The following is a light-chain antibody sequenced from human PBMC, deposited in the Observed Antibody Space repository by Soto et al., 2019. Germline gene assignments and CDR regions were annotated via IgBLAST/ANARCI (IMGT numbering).Light chain of an antibody. Sequence: QSLLTQPPSASGSPVQSVTISCTGTSSDVGGYNYVSWYQQHPGKAPKPMIYEVSKRPSGVPDRFSGSKSGNTASLTVSGLQAEDEADYYCSSYAGSNNFGVFGTGTKVTVL. CDR1: SSDVGGYNY. V-gene: IGLV2-8*01. CDR3: SSYAGSNNFGV. J-gene: IGLJ1*01. CDR2: EVS.